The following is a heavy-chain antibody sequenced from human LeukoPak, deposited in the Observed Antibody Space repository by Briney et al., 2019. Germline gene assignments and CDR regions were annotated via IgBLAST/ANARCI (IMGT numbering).Heavy chain of an antibody. V-gene: IGHV4-39*01. CDR2: IYYTGST. Sequence: SETLSLTCTVSDGSISSRTYYWGWVRQPPGKGLEWIGNIYYTGSTYYNPSLKSRVTISVDTSKNQFSLELSSVTAADTALYYCARTENYIPEDCFDPWGQGTLVTVSS. J-gene: IGHJ5*02. D-gene: IGHD5-24*01. CDR3: ARTENYIPEDCFDP. CDR1: DGSISSRTYY.